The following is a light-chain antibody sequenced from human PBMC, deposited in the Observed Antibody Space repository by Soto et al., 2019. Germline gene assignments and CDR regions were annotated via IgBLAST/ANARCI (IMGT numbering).Light chain of an antibody. Sequence: DIQMTQSPSSLSASVGDRVTITCRASQGISNYLAWYQQKPGTVPKLLIYAASTFQSGVPFRFSGSGSGTDFTLTISSLQPEHVATYYCQRYNSAPWAFGQGTKVEIK. V-gene: IGKV1-27*01. CDR3: QRYNSAPWA. CDR1: QGISNY. CDR2: AAS. J-gene: IGKJ1*01.